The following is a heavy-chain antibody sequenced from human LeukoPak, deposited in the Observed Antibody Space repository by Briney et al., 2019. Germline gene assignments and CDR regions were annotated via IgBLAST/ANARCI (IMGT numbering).Heavy chain of an antibody. CDR1: GGSFSSYY. CDR2: IYYSGST. D-gene: IGHD1-26*01. J-gene: IGHJ4*02. Sequence: SETLSLTCAVYGGSFSSYYWSWIRQPPGKGLEWIGYIYYSGSTNYNPSLKSRVTISVDTSKNQFSLKLSSVTAADTAVYYCARFTYSGSYYFDYWGQGTLVTVSS. CDR3: ARFTYSGSYYFDY. V-gene: IGHV4-59*01.